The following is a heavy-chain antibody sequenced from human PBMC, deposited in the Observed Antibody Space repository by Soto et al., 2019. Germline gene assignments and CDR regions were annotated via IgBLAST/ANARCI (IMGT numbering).Heavy chain of an antibody. V-gene: IGHV2-5*02. CDR1: GFSLSTSGVG. D-gene: IGHD5-18*01. CDR2: IYWDDDK. Sequence: QITLKESGPTLVKPTQTLTLTCTFSGFSLSTSGVGVGWIRQPPGKALEWLALIYWDDDKRYSPSLKSRLTITKDTSKHQVVLTMTKMDPMDTATYYCAHRLKWKQLWSTSHDAFDIWSQGTMVTVSS. J-gene: IGHJ3*02. CDR3: AHRLKWKQLWSTSHDAFDI.